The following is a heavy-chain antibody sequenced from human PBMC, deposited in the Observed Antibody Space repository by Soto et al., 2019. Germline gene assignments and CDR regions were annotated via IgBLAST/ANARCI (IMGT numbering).Heavy chain of an antibody. CDR1: GYTFTSYD. D-gene: IGHD6-13*01. J-gene: IGHJ4*01. V-gene: IGHV1-8*01. CDR3: ARVGPGIAAAEVLRY. Sequence: ASVKVSCKASGYTFTSYDINWVRQATGQGLEGMGWMNPNSGNTGYAQKFQGRVTMTRNTSISTAYMELSSLRSEDTAVYYCARVGPGIAAAEVLRYWGQGTLVTVSS. CDR2: MNPNSGNT.